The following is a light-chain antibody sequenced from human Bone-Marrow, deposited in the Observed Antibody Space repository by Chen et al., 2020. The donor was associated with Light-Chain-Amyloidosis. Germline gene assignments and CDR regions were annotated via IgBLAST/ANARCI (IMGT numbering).Light chain of an antibody. CDR3: GAWDITLSARV. CDR1: ISNIRKNY. V-gene: IGLV1-51*01. J-gene: IGLJ3*02. Sequence: QSVLTQPPSVSAAPGQSVTISCSGDISNIRKNYVSWYQQYPGTAPKLLIFDNHQRPSGIPDRFSGSKSGTSATLIISGLQTGDEADYYCGAWDITLSARVFGGGTKLTVL. CDR2: DNH.